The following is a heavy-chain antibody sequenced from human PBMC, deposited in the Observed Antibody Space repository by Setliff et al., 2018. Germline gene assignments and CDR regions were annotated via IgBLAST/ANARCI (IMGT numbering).Heavy chain of an antibody. V-gene: IGHV4-38-2*02. CDR1: GYSINSGYY. J-gene: IGHJ6*03. CDR3: ARDGYGDDWNTFVDVYYYYMDV. D-gene: IGHD5-18*01. Sequence: PEETLSLTCAVSGYSINSGYYWGWIRQSPGKGLEWIGSIYRDGNTYYNPSLRSRVTISVDTSKNQFSLNLSSVTAADTAVYYCARDGYGDDWNTFVDVYYYYMDVWGKGTTVTVSS. CDR2: IYRDGNT.